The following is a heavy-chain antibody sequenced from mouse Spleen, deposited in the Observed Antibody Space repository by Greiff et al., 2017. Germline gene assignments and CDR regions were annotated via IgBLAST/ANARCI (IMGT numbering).Heavy chain of an antibody. J-gene: IGHJ2*01. CDR1: GYTFTSYW. CDR2: IDPSDSET. Sequence: QVQLQQPGAELVRPGSSVKLSCKASGYTFTSYWMHWVKQRPIQGLEWIGNIDPSDSETHYNQKFKDKATLTVDKSSSTAYMQLSSLTSEDSAVYYCARLYYYGSRGDYFDYWGQGTTLTVSS. D-gene: IGHD1-1*01. V-gene: IGHV1-52*01. CDR3: ARLYYYGSRGDYFDY.